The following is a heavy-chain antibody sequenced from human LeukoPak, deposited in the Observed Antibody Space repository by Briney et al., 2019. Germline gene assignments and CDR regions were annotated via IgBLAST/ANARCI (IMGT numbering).Heavy chain of an antibody. CDR2: IIPIFGTA. CDR3: ARDNTYSGYDPTDY. D-gene: IGHD5-12*01. Sequence: ASVKVSCKASGGTFSTYAISWVRQAPGQGLEWMGRIIPIFGTANYAQKFQGRVTITTDESTSTAYMELSSLRSEDTAVYYCARDNTYSGYDPTDYWGQGTLVTVSS. CDR1: GGTFSTYA. J-gene: IGHJ4*02. V-gene: IGHV1-69*05.